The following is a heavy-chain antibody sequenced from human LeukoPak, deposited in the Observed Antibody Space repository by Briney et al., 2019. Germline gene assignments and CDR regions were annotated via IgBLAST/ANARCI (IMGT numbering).Heavy chain of an antibody. CDR3: ARHKGRPDTFLAQNFDY. CDR2: IYYSGCT. D-gene: IGHD3-3*02. CDR1: GGSISSSNYY. V-gene: IGHV4-39*01. Sequence: SETLSLTCTVSGGSISSSNYYWGWLRQPPGKELEWIGSIYYSGCTYFNPFLKGRVNISVDTYKNQFFLNLGSVTALDTAVYYCARHKGRPDTFLAQNFDYWGQGTLVTVSS. J-gene: IGHJ4*02.